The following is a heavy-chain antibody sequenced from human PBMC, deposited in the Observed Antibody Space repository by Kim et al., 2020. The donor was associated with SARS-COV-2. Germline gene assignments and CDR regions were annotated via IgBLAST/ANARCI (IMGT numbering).Heavy chain of an antibody. D-gene: IGHD3-10*01. J-gene: IGHJ4*02. Sequence: ASVKVSCKASGYTFTGYYMHWVRQAPGQGLEWMGWINPNSGGTNYAQKFLGRVTMTRDTSISTAYMELSRLRSDDTAVYYCATERGIYGSGSYGLFDYWGQGTLVTVSS. CDR3: ATERGIYGSGSYGLFDY. CDR2: INPNSGGT. V-gene: IGHV1-2*02. CDR1: GYTFTGYY.